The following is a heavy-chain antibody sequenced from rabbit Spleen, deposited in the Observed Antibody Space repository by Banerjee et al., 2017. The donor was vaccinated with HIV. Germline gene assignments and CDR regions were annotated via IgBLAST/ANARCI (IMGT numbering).Heavy chain of an antibody. V-gene: IGHV1S40*01. Sequence: QSLEESGGDLVKPEASLTLTCTASGFSFSNNYYMCWVRQAPGKGLEWIACIDAGSSGNTYYASWAKGRFTISKTSSTTVTLQMTSLTAADTATYFCARDLAGVIGWNFNLWGQGTLVSVS. D-gene: IGHD4-1*01. CDR2: IDAGSSGNT. CDR3: ARDLAGVIGWNFNL. CDR1: GFSFSNNYY. J-gene: IGHJ4*01.